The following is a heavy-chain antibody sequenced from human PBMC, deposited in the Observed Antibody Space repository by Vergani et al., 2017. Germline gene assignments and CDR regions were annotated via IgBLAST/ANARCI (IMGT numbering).Heavy chain of an antibody. CDR1: GFTFKSYA. D-gene: IGHD3-10*01. Sequence: EMQLLESGGGSVQAGGSLRPSCEALGFTFKSYAMNWVRQAPGKGLEWVAGISDNGGRTDYADSVKGRFTISGDKSKNMVDLQMNSLRVEDTAVYYCAKDRRLHWFGEFNYGLDVWGIGTTVTVSS. CDR2: ISDNGGRT. J-gene: IGHJ6*04. CDR3: AKDRRLHWFGEFNYGLDV. V-gene: IGHV3-23*01.